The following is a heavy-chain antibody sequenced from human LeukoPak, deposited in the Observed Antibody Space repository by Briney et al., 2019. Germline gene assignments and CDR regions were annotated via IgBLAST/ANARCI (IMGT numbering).Heavy chain of an antibody. Sequence: GGSLRLSCAASGFTFSDYYMSWIRQAPGKGLEWVSYISSSGSTIYYADSVKGRFTISRDNAKNSLYLQMNSLRAEDTAVYYCAKDPRYCSGGSCYNFYYYMDVWGKGTTVTVSS. V-gene: IGHV3-11*01. CDR3: AKDPRYCSGGSCYNFYYYMDV. D-gene: IGHD2-15*01. CDR2: ISSSGSTI. J-gene: IGHJ6*03. CDR1: GFTFSDYY.